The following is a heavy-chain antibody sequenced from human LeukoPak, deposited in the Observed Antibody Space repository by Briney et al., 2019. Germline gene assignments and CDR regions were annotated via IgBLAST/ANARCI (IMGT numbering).Heavy chain of an antibody. J-gene: IGHJ4*02. D-gene: IGHD6-13*01. CDR2: FFYSGST. V-gene: IGHV4-39*01. CDR3: ARLVVSSWYHEVLLGRDY. Sequence: PGGSLRLSCAASEFSVGSNYMTWVRQAPGKGLEWLGSFFYSGSTNYKPSLKSRVTISVDTSKNQFSLKLSSVTAADTAVYYCARLVVSSWYHEVLLGRDYWGQGTLVTVSS. CDR1: EFSVGSNY.